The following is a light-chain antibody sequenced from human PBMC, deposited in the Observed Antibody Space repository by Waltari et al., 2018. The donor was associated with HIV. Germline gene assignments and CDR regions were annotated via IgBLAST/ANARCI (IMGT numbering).Light chain of an antibody. Sequence: QSALTQPRSVSGSPGQSVTISCTGTSSDVGGYNFVSWYQKHPGKVPKLLVYGGSKRPAGVPGFFAGSKSGNAASLTISGRQVEDEGDYYCCSYAGGSRVFGTGTKVTVL. CDR3: CSYAGGSRV. CDR2: GGS. J-gene: IGLJ1*01. V-gene: IGLV2-11*01. CDR1: SSDVGGYNF.